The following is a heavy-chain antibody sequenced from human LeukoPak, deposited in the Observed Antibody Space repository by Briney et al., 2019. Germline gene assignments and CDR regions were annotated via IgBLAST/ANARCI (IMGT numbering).Heavy chain of an antibody. D-gene: IGHD3-22*01. CDR1: GFTFDDYT. CDR2: ISWDGGST. Sequence: GGPLRLSCAASGFTFDDYTMHWVRHAPGKGLEWVSLISWDGGSTYYADSVKGRFTISRDNSKNSLYLQMNSLRTEDTALYYCAKARGYYYGPDYWGQGTLVTVSS. V-gene: IGHV3-43*01. J-gene: IGHJ4*02. CDR3: AKARGYYYGPDY.